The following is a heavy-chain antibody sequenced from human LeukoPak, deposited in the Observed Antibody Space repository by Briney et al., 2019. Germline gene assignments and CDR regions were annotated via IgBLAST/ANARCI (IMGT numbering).Heavy chain of an antibody. V-gene: IGHV3-23*01. D-gene: IGHD6-13*01. CDR3: AKGSLRIAAAAFDY. CDR2: ISGSGGST. J-gene: IGHJ4*02. Sequence: GGSLRLSCAASEFSFSDSGMHWVRQAPGKGLEWVSAISGSGGSTYYADSVKGRFTISRDNSKNTLYLQINSLRAEDTAVYYCAKGSLRIAAAAFDYWGQGTLVTVSS. CDR1: EFSFSDSG.